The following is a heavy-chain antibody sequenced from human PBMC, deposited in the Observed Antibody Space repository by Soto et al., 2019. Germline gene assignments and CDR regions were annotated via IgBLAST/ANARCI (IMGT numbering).Heavy chain of an antibody. V-gene: IGHV3-30*03. Sequence: GGSLRLSCTASGFSFSTYGMHWVRQAPGKGLEWVAVISYDGSNKYYADSVKGRFTISRDNSKNTLYLQMNSLRAEDTAVYYCARDRGWSLFDYWSQGTLVTAFS. CDR3: ARDRGWSLFDY. CDR2: ISYDGSNK. J-gene: IGHJ4*02. CDR1: GFSFSTYG. D-gene: IGHD6-19*01.